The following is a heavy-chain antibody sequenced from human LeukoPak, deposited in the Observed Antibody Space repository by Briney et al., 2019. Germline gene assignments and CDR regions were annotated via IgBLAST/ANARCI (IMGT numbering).Heavy chain of an antibody. V-gene: IGHV3-21*01. CDR3: ARVPVIITTGYYFDY. J-gene: IGHJ4*02. CDR2: ISGNGRYI. Sequence: PGGSLRLSCTASGFTFSTYTMNWVRQAPGKGLEWVSSISGNGRYIYYADSLKGRVTISRDNAKNSLYLQVHSLRADDTAVYFCARVPVIITTGYYFDYWGQGTLVTVSS. D-gene: IGHD3-22*01. CDR1: GFTFSTYT.